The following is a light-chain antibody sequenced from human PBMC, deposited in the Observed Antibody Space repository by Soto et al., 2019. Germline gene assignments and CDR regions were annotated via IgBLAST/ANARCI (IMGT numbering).Light chain of an antibody. J-gene: IGLJ7*01. Sequence: QSALTQPASVSGSPGQSITISCTGTSSDVGRYNYVSWYQHHPGKAPKLMIYEVSHRPSGVSNRFSGSKSANTASLIISGLQADDEADYYCSSYTSTNTLVFGGGTQLTVL. V-gene: IGLV2-14*01. CDR3: SSYTSTNTLV. CDR1: SSDVGRYNY. CDR2: EVS.